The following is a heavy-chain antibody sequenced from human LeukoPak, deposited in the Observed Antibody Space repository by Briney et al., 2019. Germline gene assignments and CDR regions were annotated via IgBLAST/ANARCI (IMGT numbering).Heavy chain of an antibody. D-gene: IGHD1-26*01. CDR2: INWNGGST. CDR3: ARDLGAGVGYFDY. CDR1: GFTFSSYG. V-gene: IGHV3-20*04. Sequence: PGRSLRLSCAASGFTFSSYGMHWVRQAPGEGLEWVSGINWNGGSTGYADSVKGRFTISRALYLQMNSLRAEDTALYYCARDLGAGVGYFDYWGQGTLVTVSS. J-gene: IGHJ4*02.